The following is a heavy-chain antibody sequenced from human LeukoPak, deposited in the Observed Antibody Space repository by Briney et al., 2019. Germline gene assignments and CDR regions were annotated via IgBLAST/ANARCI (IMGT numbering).Heavy chain of an antibody. CDR3: ACGLPGYSAAFVGF. D-gene: IGHD5-12*01. V-gene: IGHV3-74*01. CDR1: GFTFSSYW. Sequence: PGGSLRLSCAASGFTFSSYWMHWVRQAPGEGLVWVSRVNSDGSNPSYADSVKGRFTISRDNAKNTLYLQMNSLRAEDTAMYYCACGLPGYSAAFVGFWGQGTLVTVSS. J-gene: IGHJ4*02. CDR2: VNSDGSNP.